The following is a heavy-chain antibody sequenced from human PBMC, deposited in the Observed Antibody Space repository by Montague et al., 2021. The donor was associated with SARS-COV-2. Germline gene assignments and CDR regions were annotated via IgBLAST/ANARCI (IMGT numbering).Heavy chain of an antibody. Sequence: SLRLSCAASGFTFRSQAMHWVRQAPGKGLEWVALISYGGTNHWYADSVRGRFTISRDNSKNTVSLHMNSLRPDDSALYYCATIPGAAACALDVWGQGTSVTVSS. J-gene: IGHJ6*02. CDR1: GFTFRSQA. CDR2: ISYGGTNH. CDR3: ATIPGAAACALDV. D-gene: IGHD6-13*01. V-gene: IGHV3-30-3*01.